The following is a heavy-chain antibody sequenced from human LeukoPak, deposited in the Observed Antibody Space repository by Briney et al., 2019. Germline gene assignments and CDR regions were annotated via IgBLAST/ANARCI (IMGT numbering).Heavy chain of an antibody. CDR2: ISSGSSTI. J-gene: IGHJ4*02. V-gene: IGHV3-48*01. CDR1: GFTFSSYS. CDR3: AKDPTVAGTRREFDY. Sequence: GGSLRLSCAASGFTFSSYSMNWVRQAPGKGLEWVSYISSGSSTIYYADSVKGRFTISRDNAKNSLCLQMNSLRADDTAVYYCAKDPTVAGTRREFDYWGQGTLVTVSS. D-gene: IGHD6-19*01.